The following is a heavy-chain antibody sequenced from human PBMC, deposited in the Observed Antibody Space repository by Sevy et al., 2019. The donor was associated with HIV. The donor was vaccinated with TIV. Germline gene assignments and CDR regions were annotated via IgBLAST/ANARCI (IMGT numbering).Heavy chain of an antibody. V-gene: IGHV3-74*01. D-gene: IGHD2-15*01. J-gene: IGHJ4*02. CDR2: VNSDGSST. CDR3: VAANTWQDY. Sequence: GGSLRLSCAASGFTFSSYWMHWVRQAPGKGPVWVSGVNSDGSSTNYADSVKGRFTMSRDSAKNTLCLQMNSLRAEDTAVYFCVAANTWQDYWGQGTLVTVSS. CDR1: GFTFSSYW.